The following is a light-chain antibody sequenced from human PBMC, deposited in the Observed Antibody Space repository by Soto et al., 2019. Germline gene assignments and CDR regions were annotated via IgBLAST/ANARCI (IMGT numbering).Light chain of an antibody. Sequence: DIQMTQSPSTLSTSVGDRVTITCRASQGISSGLAWYQQKPGKAPKLRIYKASSLESGVPSRFSGSGSGTEFTLTISSLQPDDFATYYCQQYNSYSTFGQGTKVDIK. CDR1: QGISSG. J-gene: IGKJ1*01. V-gene: IGKV1-5*03. CDR3: QQYNSYST. CDR2: KAS.